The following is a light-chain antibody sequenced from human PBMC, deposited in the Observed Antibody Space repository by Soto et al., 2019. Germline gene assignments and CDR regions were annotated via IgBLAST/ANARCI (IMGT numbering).Light chain of an antibody. CDR1: QSVSSY. J-gene: IGKJ2*01. V-gene: IGKV3-11*01. CDR2: DAS. CDR3: QQRSNWPPYT. Sequence: EIVLTQSPATLSLSPGERATLSCRASQSVSSYLAWYQQKPGQPTMLLSYDASNRATGIPARFSGSGSGTDFTLTISSLEPEDFAVYYCQQRSNWPPYTFGQGTKLEIK.